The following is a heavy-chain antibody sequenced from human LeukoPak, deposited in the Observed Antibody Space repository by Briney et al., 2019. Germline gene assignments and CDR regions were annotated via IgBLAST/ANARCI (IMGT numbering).Heavy chain of an antibody. CDR1: GFTFTNYA. Sequence: PGGSLRLSCAAAGFTFTNYAMSWVRQAPGEGLEWVSTLSGRGSSAYYADSVKGRFTISRDNSKNTLYLQMSSLRADDTAVYYCAKLIAYCGGDCYSERGYFDHWGQGTLVTVSS. CDR2: LSGRGSSA. J-gene: IGHJ4*02. V-gene: IGHV3-23*01. D-gene: IGHD2-21*02. CDR3: AKLIAYCGGDCYSERGYFDH.